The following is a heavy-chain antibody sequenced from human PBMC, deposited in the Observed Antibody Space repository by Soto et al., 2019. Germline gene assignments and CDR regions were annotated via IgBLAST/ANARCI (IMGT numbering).Heavy chain of an antibody. Sequence: QVQLVESGGGVVQPGRSLRLSCAASGFTFSNYGMHWVRQGPGKGLEWVAAIWFDGSTTYYRDSVKGRFTIFKDNSKNTLELQMNSLRVDDTAVYYCAKDVDFSTGDPSRTFDSWGQGTLVTVSS. V-gene: IGHV3-33*06. CDR3: AKDVDFSTGDPSRTFDS. CDR1: GFTFSNYG. D-gene: IGHD3-3*01. J-gene: IGHJ4*02. CDR2: IWFDGSTT.